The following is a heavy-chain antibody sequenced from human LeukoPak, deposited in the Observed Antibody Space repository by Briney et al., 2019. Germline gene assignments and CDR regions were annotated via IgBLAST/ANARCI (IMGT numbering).Heavy chain of an antibody. J-gene: IGHJ4*02. CDR3: ARRSAAGNLFDY. CDR1: GGSISSSSYY. CDR2: IDYSGST. D-gene: IGHD6-13*01. V-gene: IGHV4-39*01. Sequence: PSETLSLTCTVSGGSISSSSYYWGWIRQPPGEGLEWIGSIDYSGSTYYNPSLKSRVTISVDTSKNQFSLKLSSVTAADTALYFCARRSAAGNLFDYWGQGTLVTVSS.